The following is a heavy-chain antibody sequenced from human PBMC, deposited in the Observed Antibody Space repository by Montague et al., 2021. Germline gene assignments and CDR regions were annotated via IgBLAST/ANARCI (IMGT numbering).Heavy chain of an antibody. CDR1: GFTFSTFP. CDR3: ARWRVYYDSSGYAA. Sequence: SLRLSCAASGFTFSTFPMHWVRQAPGKGLEWVALISHDGSNKYYADSVRGRFTVSRDNSKNTLYLQTSSLRADDTPVYYCARWRVYYDSSGYAAWGRGTLVTVSS. D-gene: IGHD3-22*01. V-gene: IGHV3-30-3*01. J-gene: IGHJ5*02. CDR2: ISHDGSNK.